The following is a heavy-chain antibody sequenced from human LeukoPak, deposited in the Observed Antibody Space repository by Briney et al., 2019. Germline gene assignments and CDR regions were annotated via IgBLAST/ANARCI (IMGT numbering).Heavy chain of an antibody. Sequence: SETLSLTCTVSGGSISSYYWSWIRQPAGKGLEWIGRIYTSGSTNYNPSLKSRVTMSVDTSKNQFSLKLSSVTAADTAVYYCARDGYYYDSSGCLDYWGQGTLVTVSS. CDR2: IYTSGST. V-gene: IGHV4-4*07. J-gene: IGHJ4*02. CDR3: ARDGYYYDSSGCLDY. CDR1: GGSISSYY. D-gene: IGHD3-22*01.